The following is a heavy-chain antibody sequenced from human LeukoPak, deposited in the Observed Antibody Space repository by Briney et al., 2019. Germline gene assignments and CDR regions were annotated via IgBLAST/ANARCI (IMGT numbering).Heavy chain of an antibody. Sequence: SVKVSCKASGGTLTNYPISWVRQAPGQGLEWMGGIIPMFDTTNYAQKFQGRVTITADESTNTAYMELTSLRSEDTAIYYCAREDPSGYEYFDYWGQGTLVTVSS. CDR2: IIPMFDTT. V-gene: IGHV1-69*01. J-gene: IGHJ4*02. CDR3: AREDPSGYEYFDY. D-gene: IGHD5-12*01. CDR1: GGTLTNYP.